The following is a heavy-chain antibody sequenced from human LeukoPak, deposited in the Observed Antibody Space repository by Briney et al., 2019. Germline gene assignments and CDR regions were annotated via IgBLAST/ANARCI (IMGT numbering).Heavy chain of an antibody. V-gene: IGHV3-21*01. D-gene: IGHD6-13*01. CDR2: ISSSSSYI. CDR3: ARYSSIAAAGLGLKYGMDV. CDR1: GFTFSSYS. J-gene: IGHJ6*04. Sequence: NPGGSLRLSCAASGFTFSSYSMNWVRQAPGKGLEWVSSISSSSSYIYYADSVKGRFTISRDNAKNSLYLQMNSLRAEDTAVYYCARYSSIAAAGLGLKYGMDVWGKGTTVTVSS.